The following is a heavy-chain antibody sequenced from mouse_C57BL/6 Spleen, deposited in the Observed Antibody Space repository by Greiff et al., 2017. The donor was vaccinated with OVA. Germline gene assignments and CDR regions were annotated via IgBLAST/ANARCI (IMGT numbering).Heavy chain of an antibody. CDR2: IDPEDGET. CDR3: ALYYYGSSLDY. D-gene: IGHD1-1*01. J-gene: IGHJ2*01. Sequence: EVQLQQSGAELVKPGASVKLSCTASGFNITDYYMHWVKQRTEQGLEWIGRIDPEDGETKYAPKFQGKATITADTSSNTAYLQLSSLTSEDTAVYYCALYYYGSSLDYWGQGTTLTVSS. CDR1: GFNITDYY. V-gene: IGHV14-2*01.